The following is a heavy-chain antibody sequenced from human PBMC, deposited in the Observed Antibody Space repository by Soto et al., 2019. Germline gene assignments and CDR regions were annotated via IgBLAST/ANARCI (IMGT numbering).Heavy chain of an antibody. Sequence: GESLKIACKGSGYNFTTYWIGWGRQMRGKGLEWMGIIYPGDSDARYSPSFRGQVTISADKSITTAYLQWSSLKASDSAVYYCARHTTQLWLPSDMDVWGQGTTVTVSS. V-gene: IGHV5-51*01. CDR1: GYNFTTYW. CDR3: ARHTTQLWLPSDMDV. D-gene: IGHD5-18*01. J-gene: IGHJ6*02. CDR2: IYPGDSDA.